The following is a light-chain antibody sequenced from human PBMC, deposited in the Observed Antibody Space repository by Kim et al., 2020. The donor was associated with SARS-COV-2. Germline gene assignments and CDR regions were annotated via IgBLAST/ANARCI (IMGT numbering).Light chain of an antibody. CDR1: SSNIGACYD. CDR3: QSYDSSLSGYV. V-gene: IGLV1-40*01. J-gene: IGLJ1*01. CDR2: GNS. Sequence: RVTISCTGSSSNIGACYDVHWYQQLPGTAPKLLIYGNSNRPSGVPDRFSGSKSGTSASLAITGLQAEDEADYYCQSYDSSLSGYVFGTGTKVTVL.